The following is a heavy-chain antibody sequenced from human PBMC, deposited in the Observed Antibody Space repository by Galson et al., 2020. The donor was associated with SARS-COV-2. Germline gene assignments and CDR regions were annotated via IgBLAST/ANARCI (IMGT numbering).Heavy chain of an antibody. CDR3: ARASGFRFLEWLLLPPAVGWFDP. D-gene: IGHD3-3*01. Sequence: ASVKVSCKASGYTFTTYGISWVRQAPGQGLEWMGWISAYNGNTNYAQKLQGRVTMTTDTSTSTAYMELRSLRSDDTAVYYCARASGFRFLEWLLLPPAVGWFDPWGQGTLVTVSS. CDR2: ISAYNGNT. CDR1: GYTFTTYG. V-gene: IGHV1-18*04. J-gene: IGHJ5*02.